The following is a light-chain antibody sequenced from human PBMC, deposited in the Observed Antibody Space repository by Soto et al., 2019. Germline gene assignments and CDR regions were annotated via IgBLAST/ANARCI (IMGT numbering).Light chain of an antibody. CDR1: QSISSY. CDR2: AAS. Sequence: DIQMTQSPCSLSASVGDRVTITCRASQSISSYLNWYQQKPGKAPKLLIYAASSLQSGVPSRFSGSGSGTDFTLTISSLQPEDFATYYCQQSYSTVTFGQGTKVDIK. V-gene: IGKV1-39*01. CDR3: QQSYSTVT. J-gene: IGKJ1*01.